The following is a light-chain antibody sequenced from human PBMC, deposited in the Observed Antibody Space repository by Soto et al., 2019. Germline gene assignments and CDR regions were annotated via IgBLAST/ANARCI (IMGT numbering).Light chain of an antibody. V-gene: IGKV1-9*01. CDR1: QGIRTF. CDR2: TAS. J-gene: IGKJ4*01. CDR3: QPLNIYRLT. Sequence: IQLTQSPSFLSASVGDRVTITCRASQGIRTFLAWYQQKPGKAPKLLIYTASFLQKGVPSRFRSSGSGTAFTLTISRLQHEAFATYFCQPLNIYRLTLVRGTKLESK.